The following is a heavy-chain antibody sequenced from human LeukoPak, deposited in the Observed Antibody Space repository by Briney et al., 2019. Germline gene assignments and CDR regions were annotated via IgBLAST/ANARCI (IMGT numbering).Heavy chain of an antibody. D-gene: IGHD3-22*01. CDR1: GYTLTELS. J-gene: IGHJ4*02. CDR3: AANLYDSSGYYESGT. V-gene: IGHV1-24*01. Sequence: ASVKVSCKVSGYTLTELSMHWGRRATGKGLEWMVGFDPEDGETIYAQKFQGRVTMTEDTSTDTAYMELSSLRSEDTAVYYCAANLYDSSGYYESGTWGQGTLVTVSS. CDR2: FDPEDGET.